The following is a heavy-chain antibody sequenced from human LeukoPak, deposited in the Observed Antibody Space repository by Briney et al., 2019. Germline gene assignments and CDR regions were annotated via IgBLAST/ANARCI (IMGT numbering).Heavy chain of an antibody. J-gene: IGHJ4*02. CDR2: IYTSGST. CDR1: GGSISSGSYY. CDR3: ANTGAYYYDSSGFDY. Sequence: PSETLSLTFTVSGGSISSGSYYWSWIRQPAGKGLEWIGRIYTSGSTNYNPSLKSRVTISVDTSKNQFSLKLSSVTAADTAVYYCANTGAYYYDSSGFDYWGQGTLVTVSS. V-gene: IGHV4-61*02. D-gene: IGHD3-22*01.